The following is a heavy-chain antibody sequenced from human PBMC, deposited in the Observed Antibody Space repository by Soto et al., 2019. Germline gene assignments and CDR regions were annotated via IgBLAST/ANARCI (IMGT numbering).Heavy chain of an antibody. Sequence: WGSWVRQAPGKGLEWVANIKQDGSQIYYVDSVKGRFTLSRDNAKNSVYLQMNGLRAEDSAMYYCARAIANVDSYWGQATLVSVSS. CDR3: ARAIANVDSY. V-gene: IGHV3-7*01. CDR2: IKQDGSQI. D-gene: IGHD6-13*01. J-gene: IGHJ4*02. CDR1: W.